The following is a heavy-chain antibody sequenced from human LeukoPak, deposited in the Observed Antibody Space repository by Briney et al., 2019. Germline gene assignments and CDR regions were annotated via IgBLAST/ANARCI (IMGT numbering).Heavy chain of an antibody. V-gene: IGHV4-4*07. J-gene: IGHJ4*02. CDR1: GGSITSYY. D-gene: IGHD3-22*01. CDR2: IYTSGST. CDR3: ARARAYYYDSSGYYLDY. Sequence: PSETLSLTCTVSGGSITSYYWSWIRQPAGKGLEWIGRIYTSGSTNYNPSLKSRVTMSVDTSKNQFSLKLSSVTAADTAVYYCARARAYYYDSSGYYLDYWGQGTLVTVSS.